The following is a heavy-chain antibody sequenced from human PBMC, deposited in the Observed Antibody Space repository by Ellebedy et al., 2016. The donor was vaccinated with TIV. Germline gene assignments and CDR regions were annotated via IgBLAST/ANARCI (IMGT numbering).Heavy chain of an antibody. Sequence: AASVTVSCKASVYTFTGYYMHWVRPAPGQGLEWMGWINPNSGGTNYAQKFQGRVTMTRDTSISTAYMELSRLRSDDTAVYYCARDRPVHHATPPYHYGMDVWGQGTTVTVSS. CDR1: VYTFTGYY. CDR2: INPNSGGT. CDR3: ARDRPVHHATPPYHYGMDV. J-gene: IGHJ6*02. V-gene: IGHV1-2*02.